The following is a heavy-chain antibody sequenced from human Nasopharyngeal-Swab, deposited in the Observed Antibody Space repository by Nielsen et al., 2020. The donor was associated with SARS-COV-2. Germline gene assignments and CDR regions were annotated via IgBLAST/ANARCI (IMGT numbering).Heavy chain of an antibody. D-gene: IGHD2-2*01. Sequence: ASVKVSCKASGYTFTNYGITWVRQAPGQGLEWMGWISGYNGNTNYAQKLQRRLTMTTDTSTSTAYMELRSLRSDDTAVYYCARGKAFRPTAMSGYQDYWGQGTLVTVSS. CDR1: GYTFTNYG. V-gene: IGHV1-18*01. CDR2: ISGYNGNT. J-gene: IGHJ4*02. CDR3: ARGKAFRPTAMSGYQDY.